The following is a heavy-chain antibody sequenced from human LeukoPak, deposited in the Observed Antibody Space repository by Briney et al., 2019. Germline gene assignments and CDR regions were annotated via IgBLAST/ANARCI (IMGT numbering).Heavy chain of an antibody. Sequence: GVSPRLSCAASGFPLSDYYMSWIRQAPGKGLECVSYISSSGSTIYYADSVKGRFTISRDNAKNSLYLQMNSLRAEDTAVYYCARGGSPGLFDNWGQGTLVTVSS. CDR2: ISSSGSTI. CDR1: GFPLSDYY. J-gene: IGHJ4*02. CDR3: ARGGSPGLFDN. V-gene: IGHV3-11*01. D-gene: IGHD1-26*01.